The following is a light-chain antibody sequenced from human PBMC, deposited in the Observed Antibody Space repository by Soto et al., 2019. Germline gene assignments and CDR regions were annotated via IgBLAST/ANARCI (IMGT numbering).Light chain of an antibody. V-gene: IGKV3-20*01. CDR1: QSVSSSY. CDR2: GAS. Sequence: EIVLTQSPGTLSLSQGERATLSCRASQSVSSSYLAWYQQKPGQAPRLLIYGASSRATGIPDRFSGSGSGTDFTLTISRLEPEDVAVYYCQQYGRSPLTFGGGTKVEIK. J-gene: IGKJ4*01. CDR3: QQYGRSPLT.